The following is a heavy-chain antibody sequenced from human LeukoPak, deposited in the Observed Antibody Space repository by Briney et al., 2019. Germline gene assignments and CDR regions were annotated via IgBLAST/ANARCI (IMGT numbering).Heavy chain of an antibody. D-gene: IGHD1-26*01. Sequence: PSETLSFTCTVSGGSISSGSYYWSWIRQPAGKGLEWIGRIYTSGSTNYNPSLKSRVTISVDTSKNQFSLKLSSVTAADTAVYYCAREGIVGAIAYWGQGTLVTVSS. CDR2: IYTSGST. V-gene: IGHV4-61*02. CDR3: AREGIVGAIAY. J-gene: IGHJ4*02. CDR1: GGSISSGSYY.